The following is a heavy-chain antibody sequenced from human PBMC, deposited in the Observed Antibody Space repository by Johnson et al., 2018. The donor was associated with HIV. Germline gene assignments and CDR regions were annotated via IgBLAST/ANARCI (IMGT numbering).Heavy chain of an antibody. CDR3: AKGDYGDYEGSDAFDI. Sequence: QVQLVESGGGVVQPARSLRLSCTASGFTFSTYGMHWVRQAPGKGLEWVAFIRYDGTNKYYAGSVKGRFTISRDNSKNMLYLQMNSLRAEDTAVYYCAKGDYGDYEGSDAFDIWGQGTLVSVSS. J-gene: IGHJ3*02. CDR2: IRYDGTNK. D-gene: IGHD4-17*01. V-gene: IGHV3-30*02. CDR1: GFTFSTYG.